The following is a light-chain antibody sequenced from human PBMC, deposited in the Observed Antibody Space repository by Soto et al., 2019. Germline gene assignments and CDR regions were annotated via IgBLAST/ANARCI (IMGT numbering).Light chain of an antibody. J-gene: IGKJ1*01. CDR3: QQYNNWPWT. V-gene: IGKV3-15*01. CDR2: DAS. CDR1: QSVSSY. Sequence: EFVLTQSPATLSLSPGERATLSCRASQSVSSYLAWYQQKPGQAPRLLIYDASTRATGIPARFSGSGSGTEFTLTISSLQSEDFAAYYCQQYNNWPWTFGQGTKVDNK.